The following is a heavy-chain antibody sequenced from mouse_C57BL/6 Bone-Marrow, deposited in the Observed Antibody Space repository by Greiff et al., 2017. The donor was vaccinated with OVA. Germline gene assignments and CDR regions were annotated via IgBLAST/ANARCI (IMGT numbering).Heavy chain of an antibody. CDR3: TRDTTVVAHRYFDV. D-gene: IGHD1-1*01. J-gene: IGHJ1*03. CDR2: ILPGSGST. CDR1: GYTFTGYW. Sequence: QVQLKQSGAELMKPGASVKLSCKATGYTFTGYWIEWVKQRPGHGLEWIGEILPGSGSTNYNEKFKGKATFTADTSSNTAYMQLSSLTTEDSAIYYCTRDTTVVAHRYFDVWGTGTTVTVSS. V-gene: IGHV1-9*01.